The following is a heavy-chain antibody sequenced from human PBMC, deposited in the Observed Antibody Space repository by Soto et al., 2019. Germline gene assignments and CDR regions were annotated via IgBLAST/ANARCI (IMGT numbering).Heavy chain of an antibody. CDR3: ARGSPGDIVVVVAALFDP. D-gene: IGHD2-15*01. CDR2: INPNSGGT. J-gene: IGHJ5*02. V-gene: IGHV1-2*04. Sequence: ASVKVSCKASGYTFTGYYMHWVRQAPGQGLEWMGWINPNSGGTNYAQKFQGWVTMTRDTSISTAYMELSRLRSDDTAVYYCARGSPGDIVVVVAALFDPWGQGTLVNVSS. CDR1: GYTFTGYY.